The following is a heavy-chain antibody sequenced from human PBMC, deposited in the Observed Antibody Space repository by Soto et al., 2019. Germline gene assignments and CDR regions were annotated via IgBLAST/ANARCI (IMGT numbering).Heavy chain of an antibody. CDR2: IYYSGST. D-gene: IGHD3-10*01. V-gene: IGHV4-61*01. CDR1: GGSVSSGSYY. CDR3: ASIHYYGSGSFWFDP. Sequence: SETLSLTCTVSGGSVSSGSYYWSWIRQPPGKGLEWIGYIYYSGSTNYNPSLKSRVTISVDKSKNQFSLNLRSVTAADTAVYYCASIHYYGSGSFWFDPWGQGTLVTVSS. J-gene: IGHJ5*02.